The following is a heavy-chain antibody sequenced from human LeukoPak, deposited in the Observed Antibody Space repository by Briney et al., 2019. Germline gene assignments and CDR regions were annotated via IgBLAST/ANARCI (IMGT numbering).Heavy chain of an antibody. D-gene: IGHD3-16*01. CDR1: GGSISSYY. CDR2: IYTSGST. Sequence: SETLSLTCTVSGGSISSYYWSWIRQPPGKGLEWIGYIYTSGSTNYNPSLKSRVTISVDTSKNQFSLKLSSVTAADTAVYYCARLLVGEAYFDYWGQGTLVTVSS. CDR3: ARLLVGEAYFDY. V-gene: IGHV4-4*09. J-gene: IGHJ4*02.